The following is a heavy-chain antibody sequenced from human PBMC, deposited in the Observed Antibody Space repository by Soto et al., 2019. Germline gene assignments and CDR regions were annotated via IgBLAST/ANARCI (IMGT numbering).Heavy chain of an antibody. CDR1: SDSISSYY. Sequence: SETLSLTCTVSSDSISSYYWSWIRQPPGKGLEWIGYIHNSGSSNYSPSLKSRVSISVDTSKNQFSLNLSAVTAADTAVYYCARSWAAAGNNIRGFWFDPWGQGTLVTVSS. J-gene: IGHJ5*02. CDR2: IHNSGSS. V-gene: IGHV4-59*01. CDR3: ARSWAAAGNNIRGFWFDP. D-gene: IGHD6-13*01.